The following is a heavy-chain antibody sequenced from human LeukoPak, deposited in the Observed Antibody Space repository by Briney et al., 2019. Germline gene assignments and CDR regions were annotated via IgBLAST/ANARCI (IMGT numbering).Heavy chain of an antibody. CDR3: ARDRGYTQDY. V-gene: IGHV3-66*01. J-gene: IGHJ4*02. Sequence: PGGSLRLSCAASGFTVSYNYMNWVRQAPGKGLEWVSVIYRGGNTYYADSVKGRFIISRDNSKNTLYLDMNSLRAEDTAVYYCARDRGYTQDYWGQGTLVTVSS. CDR1: GFTVSYNY. D-gene: IGHD5-12*01. CDR2: IYRGGNT.